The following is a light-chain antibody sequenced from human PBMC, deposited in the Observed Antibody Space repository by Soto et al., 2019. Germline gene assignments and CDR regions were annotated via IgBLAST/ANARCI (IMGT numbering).Light chain of an antibody. Sequence: DIVMTQSPDSLAVSLGERATINCKSSQSVLYSSNNKNYVAWYQQRPGQPPKLLIYWTSIRESGVPDRFSGSGSGTDFTLTICSLQAEDVAVYFCQQYYSPPLTFGGGTKVEIK. CDR3: QQYYSPPLT. CDR1: QSVLYSSNNKNY. V-gene: IGKV4-1*01. J-gene: IGKJ4*01. CDR2: WTS.